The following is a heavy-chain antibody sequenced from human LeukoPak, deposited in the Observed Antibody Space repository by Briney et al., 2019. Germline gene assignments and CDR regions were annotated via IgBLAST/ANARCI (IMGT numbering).Heavy chain of an antibody. CDR2: INSDGSST. CDR3: ARRWIVVVPAAPLSSYSYGMDV. Sequence: GGSLRLSCAASGFTFSSYWMPWVRQAPGKGLVWVSRINSDGSSTSYADSVKGRFTISRDNARNTLYLQMNSLRAEDTAVYYCARRWIVVVPAAPLSSYSYGMDVWGQGTTVTVSS. V-gene: IGHV3-74*01. D-gene: IGHD2-2*01. J-gene: IGHJ6*02. CDR1: GFTFSSYW.